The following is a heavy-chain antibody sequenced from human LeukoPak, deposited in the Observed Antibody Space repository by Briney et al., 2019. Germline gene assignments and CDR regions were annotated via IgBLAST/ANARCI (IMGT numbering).Heavy chain of an antibody. CDR1: GGSISSYS. Sequence: SETLSLTCTVPGGSISSYSWSWMRQPPGKGREWMGYVYYSGSTNYNTPLKSRVTIPVAESTKKFSLKLSSVAAAHTALHSCTSPDYWGQGTLVTVSS. CDR3: TSPDY. V-gene: IGHV4-59*01. CDR2: VYYSGST. J-gene: IGHJ4*02.